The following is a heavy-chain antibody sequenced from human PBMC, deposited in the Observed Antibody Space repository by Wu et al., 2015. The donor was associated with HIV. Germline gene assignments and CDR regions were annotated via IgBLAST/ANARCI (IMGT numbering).Heavy chain of an antibody. D-gene: IGHD3-16*02. CDR1: GYTFTGYY. CDR3: ARADYVWGSYRTLFFDY. J-gene: IGHJ4*02. CDR2: INPSGGST. V-gene: IGHV1-46*01. Sequence: AEVKRPGASVKVSCKASGYTFTGYYMHWVRQAPGQGLEWMGIINPSGGSTSYAQKFQGRVTMTRDTSTSTVYMELSSLRSEDTAVYYCARADYVWGSYRTLFFDYWGQGTLVTVSS.